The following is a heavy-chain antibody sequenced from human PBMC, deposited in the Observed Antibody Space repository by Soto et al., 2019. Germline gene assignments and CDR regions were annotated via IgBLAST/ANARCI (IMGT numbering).Heavy chain of an antibody. J-gene: IGHJ4*02. CDR3: AKDSGSYYVDY. CDR2: ISGSGGST. D-gene: IGHD1-26*01. CDR1: GFTVSSNY. V-gene: IGHV3-23*01. Sequence: GGSLRLSCAASGFTVSSNYMSWVRQAPGKGLEWVSAISGSGGSTYYADSVKGRFTISRDNSKNTLYLQMNSLRAEDTAVYYCAKDSGSYYVDYWGQGTLVTVSS.